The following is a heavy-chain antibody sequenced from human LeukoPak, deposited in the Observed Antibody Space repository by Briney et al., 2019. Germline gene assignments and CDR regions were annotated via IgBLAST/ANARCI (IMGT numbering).Heavy chain of an antibody. J-gene: IGHJ3*02. Sequence: SETLSLTCTVSGDSISSSYWSWIRQPPGKGLEWIAYVYYSGSTNYNPSLKSRVTMSVDTSKNQFSLKLSSVTAADTAVYYCARAAVGAIGAAFDIWGQGTMVTVSS. CDR2: VYYSGST. D-gene: IGHD1-26*01. CDR1: GDSISSSY. V-gene: IGHV4-59*12. CDR3: ARAAVGAIGAAFDI.